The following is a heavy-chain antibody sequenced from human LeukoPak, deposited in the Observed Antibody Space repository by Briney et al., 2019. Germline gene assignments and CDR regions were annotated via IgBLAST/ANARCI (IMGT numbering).Heavy chain of an antibody. J-gene: IGHJ4*02. Sequence: GGSLRLSCAASGFTFSSYAMHWVRQAPGKGLEWVAVISYDGSNKYYADSVKGRFTISRDNSKNTLYLQMNSLRAEDTAVYYWAKETTKDIVVVPAFFFDYGGQEPRVPVSS. CDR1: GFTFSSYA. V-gene: IGHV3-30*04. CDR3: AKETTKDIVVVPAFFFDY. CDR2: ISYDGSNK. D-gene: IGHD2-2*01.